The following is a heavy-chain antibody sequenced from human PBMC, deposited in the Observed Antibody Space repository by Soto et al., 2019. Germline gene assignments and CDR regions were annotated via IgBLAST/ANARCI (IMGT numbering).Heavy chain of an antibody. CDR3: ETPPITMVRGVTRLDGTDV. Sequence: PSETLSLTCAVYGGSFSGYYWSWIRQPPGKGLEWIGEINHSGSTNYNPSLKSRVTISVDTSKNQFSLKLSSVTAADTAVYYCETPPITMVRGVTRLDGTDVVCQGASLAVSS. CDR1: GGSFSGYY. J-gene: IGHJ6*01. D-gene: IGHD3-10*01. CDR2: INHSGST. V-gene: IGHV4-34*01.